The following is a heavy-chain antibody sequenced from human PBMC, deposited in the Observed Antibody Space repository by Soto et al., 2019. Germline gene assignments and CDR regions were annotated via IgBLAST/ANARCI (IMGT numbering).Heavy chain of an antibody. Sequence: ASVKVSCKASGYTFTSYGISWVRQAPGQGLEWMGWISAYNGNTNYAQKLQGRVTMTTDTSTSTAYIELRSLRSDDTAVYYCARGGYCSGGSCYPEYFQHWGQGTLVTVSS. CDR3: ARGGYCSGGSCYPEYFQH. CDR2: ISAYNGNT. D-gene: IGHD2-15*01. V-gene: IGHV1-18*01. CDR1: GYTFTSYG. J-gene: IGHJ1*01.